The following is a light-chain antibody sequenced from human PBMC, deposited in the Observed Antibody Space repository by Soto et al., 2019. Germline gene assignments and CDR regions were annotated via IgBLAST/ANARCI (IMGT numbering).Light chain of an antibody. CDR2: AAS. V-gene: IGKV1-9*01. J-gene: IGKJ4*01. CDR1: QAIVRH. CDR3: QRIDTLPI. Sequence: IQMTQSPSSLSASVGDSVSITCRASQAIVRHVAWYQQIPGKAPRVLIHAASTLQSGVPSRFSGSGSGTDFTLTISGLQAEDFATYYCQRIDTLPIFGGGTKVEI.